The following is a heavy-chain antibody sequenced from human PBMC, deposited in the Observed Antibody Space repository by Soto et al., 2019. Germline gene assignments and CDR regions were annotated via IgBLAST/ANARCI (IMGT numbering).Heavy chain of an antibody. Sequence: PGGSLRLSCAASGFTFSNAWMNWVRQAPGKGLEWVGRIKSKTDGGTTDYAAPVKGRFTISRDDSKNTLYLQMNSLKTEDTAVYYCSIEFLTYYYGMDVWGQGTTVTVSS. CDR3: SIEFLTYYYGMDV. CDR1: GFTFSNAW. J-gene: IGHJ6*02. CDR2: IKSKTDGGTT. V-gene: IGHV3-15*07. D-gene: IGHD2-21*01.